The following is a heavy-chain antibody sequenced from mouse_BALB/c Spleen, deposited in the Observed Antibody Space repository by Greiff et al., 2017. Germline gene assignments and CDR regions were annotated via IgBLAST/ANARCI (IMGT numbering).Heavy chain of an antibody. V-gene: IGHV3-2*02. D-gene: IGHD1-1*01. J-gene: IGHJ4*01. CDR2: ISYSGST. CDR3: ALREFTYYYAMDY. Sequence: EVKLQESGPGLVKPSQSLSLTCTVTGYSITSDYAWNWIRQFPGNKLEWMGYISYSGSTSYNPSLKSRISITRDTSKNQFFLQLNSVTTEDTATYYCALREFTYYYAMDYWGQGTSVTVSS. CDR1: GYSITSDYA.